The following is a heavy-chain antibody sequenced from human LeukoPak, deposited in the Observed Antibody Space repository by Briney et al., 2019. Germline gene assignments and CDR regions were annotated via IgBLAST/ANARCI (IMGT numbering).Heavy chain of an antibody. Sequence: ASVKVSCKASGYSFTSYGVNWVRQAPGQGLEWLGWVSGYTGNTNYAPSLLGRVAMTTDASTTTAYMELNSLTSDDTAVYYCVRGPRVVSIGRFDYWGQGTLVTVSS. V-gene: IGHV1-18*01. CDR3: VRGPRVVSIGRFDY. CDR2: VSGYTGNT. CDR1: GYSFTSYG. J-gene: IGHJ4*02. D-gene: IGHD2-2*01.